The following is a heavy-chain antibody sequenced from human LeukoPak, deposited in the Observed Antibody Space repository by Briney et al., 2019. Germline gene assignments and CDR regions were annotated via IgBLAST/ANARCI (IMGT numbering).Heavy chain of an antibody. V-gene: IGHV4-4*02. D-gene: IGHD6-6*01. Sequence: SETLSLTCAVSGGSISSSNWWSWVRQPPGKGLEWIGEIYHSGSTNYNPSLKSRVTISVDKSKNQFSLRLSSVTAADTAVYYCARAEYSSSLTVHYWGQGTLVTVSS. CDR1: GGSISSSNW. J-gene: IGHJ4*02. CDR3: ARAEYSSSLTVHY. CDR2: IYHSGST.